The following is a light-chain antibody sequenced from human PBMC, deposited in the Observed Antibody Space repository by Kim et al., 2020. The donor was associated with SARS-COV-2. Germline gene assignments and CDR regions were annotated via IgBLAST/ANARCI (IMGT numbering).Light chain of an antibody. V-gene: IGKV3-20*01. CDR1: QSVARNY. CDR3: QQYGSSRGT. Sequence: PGERATLSCRASQSVARNYFAWYQQKPGHPPRLLIYGVSTRATDIPDRFSGSGSGTDFTLIINRLEPEDVAVYYCQQYGSSRGTFGQGTKLEIK. J-gene: IGKJ2*01. CDR2: GVS.